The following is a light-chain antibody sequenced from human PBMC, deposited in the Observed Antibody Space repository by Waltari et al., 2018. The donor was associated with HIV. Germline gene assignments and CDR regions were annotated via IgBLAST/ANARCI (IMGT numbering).Light chain of an antibody. CDR2: LNNDGSH. J-gene: IGLJ2*01. CDR3: QTWATGIQF. V-gene: IGLV4-69*01. CDR1: SGHSTYA. Sequence: QPVLTQSPSASASLGASVKLTCTLSSGHSTYAIAWHQQQPERGPRFLMKLNNDGSHTKGDGIPDRFSGSSSGAERYLTISSLQSEDGADYYCQTWATGIQFFGGGTKLTVL.